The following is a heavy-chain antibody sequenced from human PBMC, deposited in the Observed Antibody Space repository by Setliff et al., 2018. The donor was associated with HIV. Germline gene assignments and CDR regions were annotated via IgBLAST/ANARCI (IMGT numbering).Heavy chain of an antibody. CDR3: ARDLNGGDFDY. Sequence: GGSLRLSCAASGFTFSTHEMNWVRQAPGKGLEWVSSVSSTSTYRYYADSVQGRFTISRDNAKNSLYLQMDNLRAEDSGVYYCARDLNGGDFDYWGQGTQVTVSS. J-gene: IGHJ4*02. V-gene: IGHV3-21*01. CDR2: VSSTSTYR. CDR1: GFTFSTHE. D-gene: IGHD2-21*01.